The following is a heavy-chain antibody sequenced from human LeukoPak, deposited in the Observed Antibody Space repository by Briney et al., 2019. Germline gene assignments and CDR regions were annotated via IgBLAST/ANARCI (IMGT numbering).Heavy chain of an antibody. Sequence: GGSLRLSCTASGFTFADYTITWVRQAPGKGLEWVGFIRSEAYGGTTDYAASVKGRFSISRDNSKSIAYLQMNSLNTEDTAVYYCTRGYGGYDSSGFYWGQGTLVTVSS. J-gene: IGHJ4*02. V-gene: IGHV3-49*04. CDR3: TRGYGGYDSSGFY. D-gene: IGHD3-22*01. CDR1: GFTFADYT. CDR2: IRSEAYGGTT.